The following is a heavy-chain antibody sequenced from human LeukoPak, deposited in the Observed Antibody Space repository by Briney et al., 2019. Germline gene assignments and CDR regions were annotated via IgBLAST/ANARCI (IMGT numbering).Heavy chain of an antibody. D-gene: IGHD3-22*01. Sequence: GGSLRLSCAASGFTFSSYATHWVRQAPGKGLEWVAVISYDGSNKYYADSVKGRFTISRDNSKNTLYLQMNSLRAEDTAVYYCAKSYYYDKLAYYWGQGTLVTVSS. J-gene: IGHJ4*02. CDR1: GFTFSSYA. CDR2: ISYDGSNK. CDR3: AKSYYYDKLAYY. V-gene: IGHV3-30*18.